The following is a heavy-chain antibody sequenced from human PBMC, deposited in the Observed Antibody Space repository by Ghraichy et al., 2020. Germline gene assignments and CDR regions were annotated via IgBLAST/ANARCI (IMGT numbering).Heavy chain of an antibody. CDR3: ARVAWGGRDSGEL. Sequence: GGSLRLSCAASGFTLSRYWMSWVRQAPGKGLEWVANIKYDGSQKLYADSVKGRFIISRDNAKNTVYLQMNSLRAEDTAMYYCARVAWGGRDSGELWGQGALVTVSA. V-gene: IGHV3-7*01. CDR2: IKYDGSQK. CDR1: GFTLSRYW. J-gene: IGHJ4*02. D-gene: IGHD4-17*01.